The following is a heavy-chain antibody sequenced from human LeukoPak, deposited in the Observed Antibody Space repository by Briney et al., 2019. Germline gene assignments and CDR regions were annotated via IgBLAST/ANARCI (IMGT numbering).Heavy chain of an antibody. Sequence: GGSLRLSCVASEFTLSNYAMTWVRQAPGKGLEWVSTINGGGDSTYFAESVKGRFTISRDNSKNTLYLQMNGLRAEDTALYYCAKALYSRWSLHYWGQGTLVTVSS. D-gene: IGHD6-13*01. CDR1: EFTLSNYA. J-gene: IGHJ4*02. CDR3: AKALYSRWSLHY. CDR2: INGGGDST. V-gene: IGHV3-23*01.